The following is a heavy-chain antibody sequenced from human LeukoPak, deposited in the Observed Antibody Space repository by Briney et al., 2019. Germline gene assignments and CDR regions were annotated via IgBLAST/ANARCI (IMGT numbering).Heavy chain of an antibody. Sequence: PSETLSLTCTVSGGSISSYYWSWIRQPPGKGLEWIGYIYYSGSTNYNPSLKSRVTISVDTSKNQFSLKLSSVTAADTAVYYCARAGYGSGSYWGQGTLVTVSS. CDR3: ARAGYGSGSY. V-gene: IGHV4-59*01. CDR1: GGSISSYY. CDR2: IYYSGST. J-gene: IGHJ4*02. D-gene: IGHD3-10*01.